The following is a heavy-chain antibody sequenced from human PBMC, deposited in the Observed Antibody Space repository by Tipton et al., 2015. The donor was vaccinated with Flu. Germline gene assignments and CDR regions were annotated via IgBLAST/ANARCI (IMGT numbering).Heavy chain of an antibody. J-gene: IGHJ3*01. Sequence: GLVKPSESLSLTCTVSGASIKSYYWGWIRQPAGKGLEWIGRFYSGGNSKYNPSLRSRVTMSVDTSKNQFSLRLTSVTAADTAVYYCARVLSYNNNGYGFSVWGQGTMAAVSS. CDR2: FYSGGNS. CDR1: GASIKSYY. D-gene: IGHD4-11*01. V-gene: IGHV4-4*07. CDR3: ARVLSYNNNGYGFSV.